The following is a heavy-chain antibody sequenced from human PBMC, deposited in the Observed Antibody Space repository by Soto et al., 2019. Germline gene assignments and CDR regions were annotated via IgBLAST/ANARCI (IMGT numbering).Heavy chain of an antibody. J-gene: IGHJ5*02. Sequence: SETLSLTCTVSGGSISSSSYYWGWIRQPPGKGLEWIGSIYYSGSTYYNPSLKSRVTISVDTSKNQFSLKLSSVTAADTAVYYCARHTLTIVGATEIWFDPWGQGTLVTVS. CDR2: IYYSGST. CDR1: GGSISSSSYY. CDR3: ARHTLTIVGATEIWFDP. V-gene: IGHV4-39*01. D-gene: IGHD1-26*01.